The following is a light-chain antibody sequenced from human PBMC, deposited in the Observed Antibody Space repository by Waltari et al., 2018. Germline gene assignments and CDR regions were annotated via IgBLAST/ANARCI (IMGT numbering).Light chain of an antibody. CDR2: KAS. Sequence: DIQMTQSPSTLSASVGDRVTITCRASQSISGWLAWYQQKPGKVPNRLIYKASSLEGGVPSRFSASGFGTEFTLTINSLQPDDLATYYCQQYNSYPGTFGQGTKVEIK. J-gene: IGKJ1*01. CDR3: QQYNSYPGT. CDR1: QSISGW. V-gene: IGKV1-5*03.